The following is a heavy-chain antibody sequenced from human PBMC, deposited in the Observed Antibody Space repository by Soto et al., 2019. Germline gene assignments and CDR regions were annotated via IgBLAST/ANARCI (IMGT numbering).Heavy chain of an antibody. CDR3: ARRRASDYGGNHHPYYFDR. J-gene: IGHJ4*02. Sequence: SETLSLTCTVSGASIITDNYFWVWIRQYSRRGLELIGSISYSGRTYDNPSLQSRVTISIDASKNQFSLRLTSVTTADTAVYYCARRRASDYGGNHHPYYFDRWGQGATVTVSS. V-gene: IGHV4-39*01. CDR1: GASIITDNYF. CDR2: ISYSGRT. D-gene: IGHD4-17*01.